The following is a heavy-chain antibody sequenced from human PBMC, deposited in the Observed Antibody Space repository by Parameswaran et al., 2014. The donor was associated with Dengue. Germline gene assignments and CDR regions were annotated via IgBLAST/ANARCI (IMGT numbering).Heavy chain of an antibody. J-gene: IGHJ4*02. CDR2: KMPIFETV. Sequence: WVRQAPGQGLEWMGGKMPIFETVNYAQKFQGRLTITADESTSTAYMELSSLTFEDTAVYYCARGFGPSLTETQQEVWGQGTLVTVSS. V-gene: IGHV1-69*01. CDR3: ARGFGPSLTETQQEV. D-gene: IGHD3-10*01.